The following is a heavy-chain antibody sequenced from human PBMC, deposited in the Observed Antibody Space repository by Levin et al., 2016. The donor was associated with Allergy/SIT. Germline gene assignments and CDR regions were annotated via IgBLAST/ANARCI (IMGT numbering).Heavy chain of an antibody. CDR3: AREAGTTQLDY. Sequence: GESLKISCAASGFSFSDYHMTWIRQAPGKGLEWISYITSSGTTVYYADSLEGRFTVSRDNAKNSLFLHLNSLRAEDTAVYYCAREAGTTQLDYWGQGTLVTVSS. J-gene: IGHJ4*02. D-gene: IGHD1-1*01. CDR2: ITSSGTTV. V-gene: IGHV3-11*01. CDR1: GFSFSDYH.